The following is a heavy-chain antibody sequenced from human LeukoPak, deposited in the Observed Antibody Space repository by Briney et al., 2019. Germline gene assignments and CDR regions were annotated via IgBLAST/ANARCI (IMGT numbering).Heavy chain of an antibody. CDR3: ARECTNGVCYLDY. CDR1: GGSISSISYY. V-gene: IGHV4-39*01. J-gene: IGHJ4*02. Sequence: SETLSLTCTVSGGSISSISYYWGWIRQPPGKGLEWIGSIYYSGSTYYNPSLKSRVTISVDTSKNQFSLKLSSVTAADTAVYYCARECTNGVCYLDYWGQGTLVTVSS. CDR2: IYYSGST. D-gene: IGHD2-8*01.